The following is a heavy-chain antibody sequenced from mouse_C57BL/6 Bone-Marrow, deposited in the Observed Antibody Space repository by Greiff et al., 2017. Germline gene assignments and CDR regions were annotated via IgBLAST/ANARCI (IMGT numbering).Heavy chain of an antibody. CDR2: IRSKSNNYAT. Sequence: DVQLQESGGGLVQPKGSLKLSCAASGFSFNTYAMNWVRQAPGKGLEWVARIRSKSNNYATYYADSVKDRFTISRDDSESMLYLQMNNLKTEDTAMYYCVRGLGRRAFDYWGQGTTLTVSS. CDR1: GFSFNTYA. V-gene: IGHV10-1*01. J-gene: IGHJ2*01. D-gene: IGHD4-1*01. CDR3: VRGLGRRAFDY.